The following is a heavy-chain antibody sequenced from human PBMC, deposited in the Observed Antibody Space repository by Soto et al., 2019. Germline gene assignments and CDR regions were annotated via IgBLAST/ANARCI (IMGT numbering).Heavy chain of an antibody. CDR1: GFTFDDYA. J-gene: IGHJ6*02. V-gene: IGHV3-9*01. CDR3: AKDIVAGTVGYYYGMDV. Sequence: PGGSLRLSCAASGFTFDDYAMHWVRQAPGKGLEWVSGISWNSGSIGYADSVKGRFTISRDNAKNSLYLQMNSLRAEDTALYYCAKDIVAGTVGYYYGMDVWGQGTTVTVSS. D-gene: IGHD6-13*01. CDR2: ISWNSGSI.